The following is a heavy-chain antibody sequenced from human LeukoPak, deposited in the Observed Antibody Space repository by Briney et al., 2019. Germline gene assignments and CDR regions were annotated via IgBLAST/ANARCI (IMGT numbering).Heavy chain of an antibody. J-gene: IGHJ3*02. Sequence: ASVKVSCKASGYTFTSYYMHWVRQAPGQGLEWMGIINPSGGSTSYAQKFQGRVTMTRDMSTSTVYMELSSLRSEDTAVYYCARDYYDSSGYSRNALDIWGQGTMVTVSS. CDR2: INPSGGST. V-gene: IGHV1-46*01. CDR1: GYTFTSYY. D-gene: IGHD3-22*01. CDR3: ARDYYDSSGYSRNALDI.